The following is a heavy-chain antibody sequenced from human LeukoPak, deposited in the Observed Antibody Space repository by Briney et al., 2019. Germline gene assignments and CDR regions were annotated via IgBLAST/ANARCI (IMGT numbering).Heavy chain of an antibody. V-gene: IGHV1-18*01. CDR2: ISAYNGNT. CDR1: GYTFTSYG. Sequence: ASVKVSCKASGYTFTSYGISWVRQAPGQGLEWMGWISAYNGNTNYAQKLQGRVTMTTDTSTSTAYMELRSLRSDDTAVYYCARSEQLRLGELRLPDYWGQGTLVTVSS. D-gene: IGHD3-16*01. CDR3: ARSEQLRLGELRLPDY. J-gene: IGHJ4*02.